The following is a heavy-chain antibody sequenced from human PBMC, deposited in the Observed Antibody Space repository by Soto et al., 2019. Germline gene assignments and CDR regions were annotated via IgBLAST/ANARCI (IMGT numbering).Heavy chain of an antibody. D-gene: IGHD1-1*01. CDR1: GFTFSTYA. CDR2: VSASGLNT. CDR3: AKASPRRTSGSFFDY. V-gene: IGHV3-23*01. Sequence: EVQLLESGGKLVQPGGSLTLSCAASGFTFSTYAMAWVRQAPGKGLEWVSGVSASGLNTDYADPVKGRFYISRDNSKNTVSLHMNSLRAEYTALYYCAKASPRRTSGSFFDYWGQGTPVTVSS. J-gene: IGHJ4*02.